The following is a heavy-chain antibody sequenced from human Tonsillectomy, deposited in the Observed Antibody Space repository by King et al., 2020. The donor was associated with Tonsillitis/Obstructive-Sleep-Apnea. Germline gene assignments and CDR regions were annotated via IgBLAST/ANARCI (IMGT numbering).Heavy chain of an antibody. CDR3: AKDTPYYYDSSGYYERLEMFDY. CDR1: GFTFSSYA. CDR2: ISGSGGST. D-gene: IGHD3-22*01. Sequence: VQLVESGGGLVQPGGSLRLSCAASGFTFSSYAMSWVRQAPGKGLEWVSAISGSGGSTYYADSVKGRFTISRDNSKNTLYLQMNSLRAEDTAVYYCAKDTPYYYDSSGYYERLEMFDYWGQGTLVTVSS. J-gene: IGHJ4*02. V-gene: IGHV3-23*04.